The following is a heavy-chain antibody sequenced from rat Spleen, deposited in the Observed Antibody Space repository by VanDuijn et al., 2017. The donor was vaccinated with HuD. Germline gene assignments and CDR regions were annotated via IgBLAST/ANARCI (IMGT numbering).Heavy chain of an antibody. J-gene: IGHJ2*01. CDR3: ATYSSPDY. Sequence: EVQLVESGGGLVQPGRSPKLSCAASGFTFSDSGVAWVRQAPTKGLEWVATIRHDGSSTYYRDSVKGRFTISRDNAKSTLYLQMDSLRSEDTATYYCATYSSPDYWGQGVMVTVSS. CDR2: IRHDGSST. V-gene: IGHV5-29*01. CDR1: GFTFSDSG. D-gene: IGHD1-2*01.